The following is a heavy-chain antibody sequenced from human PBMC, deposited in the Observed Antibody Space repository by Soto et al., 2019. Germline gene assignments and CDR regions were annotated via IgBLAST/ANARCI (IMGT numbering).Heavy chain of an antibody. D-gene: IGHD3-10*01. J-gene: IGHJ6*02. Sequence: PSETLSLTCTVSGGSVSSGTYFWSWIRQSPGKRLEWIAYIYYSGSTNYNPSLKSRATISVDTSKSQVSLTLTSVTAADAAVYYCARSPNYYYYGFDAWGQGTTVTVSS. CDR2: IYYSGST. V-gene: IGHV4-61*01. CDR1: GGSVSSGTYF. CDR3: ARSPNYYYYGFDA.